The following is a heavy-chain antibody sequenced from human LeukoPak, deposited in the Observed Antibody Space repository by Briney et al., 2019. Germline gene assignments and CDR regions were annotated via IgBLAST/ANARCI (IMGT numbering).Heavy chain of an antibody. J-gene: IGHJ6*03. CDR3: ARVNAPFWSGSMDV. V-gene: IGHV3-74*03. D-gene: IGHD3-3*01. CDR1: GFTFSNYW. CDR2: ISNDGSTT. Sequence: PGGSLRLSCEVSGFTFSNYWMHWVRQAPGKGLVWVSRISNDGSTTTYADSVKGRFTISRDNSKNTLYLQMNSLRAEDTAVYYCARVNAPFWSGSMDVWGKGTTVTVSS.